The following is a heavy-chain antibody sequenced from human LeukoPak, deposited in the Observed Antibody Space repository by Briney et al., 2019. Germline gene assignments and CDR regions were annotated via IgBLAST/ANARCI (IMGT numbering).Heavy chain of an antibody. CDR2: ISYDGSNK. J-gene: IGHJ4*02. Sequence: PGRSLRLSCAASGFTFSSYAMHWVRQAPGKGLEWVAVISYDGSNKYYADSVKGRFTISRDNSKNTLYLQMNSLRAEDTAVYYCARDAASGYYQTNFDYWGQGTLVTVSS. CDR3: ARDAASGYYQTNFDY. D-gene: IGHD3-22*01. V-gene: IGHV3-30-3*01. CDR1: GFTFSSYA.